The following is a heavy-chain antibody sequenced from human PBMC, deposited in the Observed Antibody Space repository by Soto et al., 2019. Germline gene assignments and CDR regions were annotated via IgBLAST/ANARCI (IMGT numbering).Heavy chain of an antibody. J-gene: IGHJ4*02. Sequence: GGSLRLSCAASGFTFSSYIMNWVRQAPGKGLEWVSYISSSSIIYYADSVKGRFTISRDNAKNSLYLQMNIMRAEDTDAYYCARELGLDHWGQGTLVTVSS. CDR1: GFTFSSYI. D-gene: IGHD4-17*01. V-gene: IGHV3-48*01. CDR3: ARELGLDH. CDR2: ISSSSII.